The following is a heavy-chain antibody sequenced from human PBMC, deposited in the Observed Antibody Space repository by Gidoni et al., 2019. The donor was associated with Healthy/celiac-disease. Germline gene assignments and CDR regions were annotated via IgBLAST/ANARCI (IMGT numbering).Heavy chain of an antibody. V-gene: IGHV3-23*01. CDR1: GFTFSSYA. CDR3: AKDQEMATSYFDY. J-gene: IGHJ4*02. Sequence: EVPLLESGGGLVQPVGSLSLSCAASGFTFSSYAMSWVRQAPGKGLEWVSAISGSGGSTYYADSVKGRFTISRDNSKNTLYLQMNSLRAEDTAVYYCAKDQEMATSYFDYWGQGTLVTVSS. CDR2: ISGSGGST. D-gene: IGHD5-12*01.